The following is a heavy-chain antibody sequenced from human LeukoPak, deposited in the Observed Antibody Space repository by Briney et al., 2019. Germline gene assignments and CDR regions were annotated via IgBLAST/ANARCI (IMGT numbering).Heavy chain of an antibody. D-gene: IGHD7-27*01. CDR3: ARGPPNWGMVGY. CDR2: MKSNNGHT. J-gene: IGHJ4*02. Sequence: ASVKASCKASGYTFTSFDFNWVRQATGQGLEWMGWMKSNNGHTGYAQKFQGRVTMTRDTSISTAYMELSSLTSEDTAVYYCARGPPNWGMVGYWGQGTLVTVSS. V-gene: IGHV1-8*01. CDR1: GYTFTSFD.